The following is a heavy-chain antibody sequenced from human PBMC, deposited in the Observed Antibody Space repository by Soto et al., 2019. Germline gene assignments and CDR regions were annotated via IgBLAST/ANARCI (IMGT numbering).Heavy chain of an antibody. CDR2: MNPNSGNT. J-gene: IGHJ5*02. CDR1: GYTFTSYD. CDR3: ARLVPAAIRPNWFDP. Sequence: GASVKVSCKASGYTFTSYDINWVRQATGQGLEWMGWMNPNSGNTGYAQKFQGRVTMTRNTSISTAYMELSSLRSEDTAVYYCARLVPAAIRPNWFDPWGQGTLVTVSS. V-gene: IGHV1-8*01. D-gene: IGHD2-2*02.